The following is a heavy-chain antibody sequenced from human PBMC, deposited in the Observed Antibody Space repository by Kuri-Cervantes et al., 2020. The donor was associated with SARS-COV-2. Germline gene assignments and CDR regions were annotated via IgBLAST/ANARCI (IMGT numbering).Heavy chain of an antibody. Sequence: GESLKISCAASGFTFSSYAMHLVRQAPGKGLEWVAVISYDGRNKYYADSVKGRFTISRDNSKNTLYLQMNSLRAEDTAVYYCARDREWELLHAGAFDIWGQGTMVTVSS. J-gene: IGHJ3*02. V-gene: IGHV3-30*04. CDR3: ARDREWELLHAGAFDI. CDR2: ISYDGRNK. CDR1: GFTFSSYA. D-gene: IGHD1-26*01.